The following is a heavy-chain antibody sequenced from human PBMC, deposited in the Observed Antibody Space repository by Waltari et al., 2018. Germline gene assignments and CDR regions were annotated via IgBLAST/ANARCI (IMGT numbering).Heavy chain of an antibody. CDR1: GFTFSSYW. J-gene: IGHJ3*02. D-gene: IGHD2-2*01. V-gene: IGHV3-7*01. Sequence: EVQLVESGGGLVQPGGSLRLSCAASGFTFSSYWMSWVRQAPGKGLEWVANIKQDGSEKYYVDSVKGRFTISRDNAKNSLYLQMNSLRAEDTAVYYCAREIVVVPAAMYAFDIWGQGTMVTVSS. CDR2: IKQDGSEK. CDR3: AREIVVVPAAMYAFDI.